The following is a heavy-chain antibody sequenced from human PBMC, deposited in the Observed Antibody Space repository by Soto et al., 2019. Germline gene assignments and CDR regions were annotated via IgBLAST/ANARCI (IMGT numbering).Heavy chain of an antibody. CDR1: GGSISSHY. Sequence: QVQLEESGPGLVKPSETLSLTCTVSGGSISSHYWSWVRQAPGKGLEWIGCIYYRGNTFYNPSLNSRGTISVDTSNNPFSLKLDSVTPADTAVYYCARDGREASGIDVWGQGTAVTVSS. J-gene: IGHJ6*02. CDR3: ARDGREASGIDV. CDR2: IYYRGNT. V-gene: IGHV4-59*11. D-gene: IGHD1-26*01.